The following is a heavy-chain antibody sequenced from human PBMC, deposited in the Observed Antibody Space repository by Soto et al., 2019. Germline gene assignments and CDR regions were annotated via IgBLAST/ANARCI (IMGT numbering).Heavy chain of an antibody. Sequence: QVQLVESGGGVVQPGRSLRPSCAASGFTFSSYGMHWVRQAPGKGLEWVAVIWYDGSNKYYADSVKGRFTISRDNSKNTLYLQMNSLRAEDTSVYYCAREWNYYYYGMDVWGQGTTVTVSS. CDR3: AREWNYYYYGMDV. CDR2: IWYDGSNK. J-gene: IGHJ6*02. V-gene: IGHV3-33*01. CDR1: GFTFSSYG.